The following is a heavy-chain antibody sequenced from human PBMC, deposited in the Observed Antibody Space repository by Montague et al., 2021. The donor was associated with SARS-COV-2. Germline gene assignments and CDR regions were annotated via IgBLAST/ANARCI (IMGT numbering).Heavy chain of an antibody. J-gene: IGHJ4*02. Sequence: YTSGSIDYNPSLKSRLTISVDTSKNQFSLKLSSVTAADTAVYFWAREWGSYSGRFDYWGQGAWVTVSS. V-gene: IGHV4-61*02. CDR2: YTSGSI. CDR3: AREWGSYSGRFDY. D-gene: IGHD1-26*01.